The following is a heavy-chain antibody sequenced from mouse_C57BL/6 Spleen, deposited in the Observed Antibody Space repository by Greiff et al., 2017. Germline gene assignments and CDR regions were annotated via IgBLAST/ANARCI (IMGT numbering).Heavy chain of an antibody. D-gene: IGHD3-2*02. CDR1: GFTFSDYY. CDR3: ARERDSSGYEY. V-gene: IGHV5-16*01. Sequence: EVHLVESEGGLVQPGSSMKLSCTASGFTFSDYYMAWVRQVPEKGLEWVANINYDGSSTYYLDSLKSRFIISRDNAKNILYLQMSSLKSEDTATYYCARERDSSGYEYWGQGTTLTVSS. J-gene: IGHJ2*01. CDR2: INYDGSST.